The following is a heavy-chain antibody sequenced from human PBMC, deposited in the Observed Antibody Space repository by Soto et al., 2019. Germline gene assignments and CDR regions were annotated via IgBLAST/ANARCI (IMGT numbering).Heavy chain of an antibody. CDR3: ARYRIRYFDWLLFSGFDY. D-gene: IGHD3-9*01. CDR2: INAGNGNT. CDR1: GYTFTSYA. Sequence: GASVKVSCKASGYTFTSYAMHWVRQAPGQRLEWMGWINAGNGNTKYSQKFQGRVTITRDTSASTAYMELSSLRSEDTAVYYCARYRIRYFDWLLFSGFDYWGQGTLVT. V-gene: IGHV1-3*01. J-gene: IGHJ4*02.